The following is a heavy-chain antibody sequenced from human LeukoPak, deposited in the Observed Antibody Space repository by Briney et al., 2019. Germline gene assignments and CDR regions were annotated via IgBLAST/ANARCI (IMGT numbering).Heavy chain of an antibody. J-gene: IGHJ4*02. CDR1: GYSISSGYY. V-gene: IGHV4-38-2*02. CDR3: ARDRIVAAVGFDY. CDR2: IYHSGST. D-gene: IGHD6-13*01. Sequence: SETLSLTCTVSGYSISSGYYWGWIRQPPGKGLEWIGSIYHSGSTYYNPSLKSRVTISVDTSKNQFSLKLSSVTAADTAVYYCARDRIVAAVGFDYWGQGTLVTVSS.